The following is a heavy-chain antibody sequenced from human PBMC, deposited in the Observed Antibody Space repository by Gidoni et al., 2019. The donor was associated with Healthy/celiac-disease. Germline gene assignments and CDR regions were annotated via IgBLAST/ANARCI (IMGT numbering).Heavy chain of an antibody. D-gene: IGHD1-26*01. Sequence: WVANIKQDGSEKYYVDSVKGRFTISRDNAKNSLYLQMNSLRAEDTAVYYCAREAVGAFDYWGQGTLVTVSS. CDR3: AREAVGAFDY. V-gene: IGHV3-7*03. J-gene: IGHJ4*02. CDR2: IKQDGSEK.